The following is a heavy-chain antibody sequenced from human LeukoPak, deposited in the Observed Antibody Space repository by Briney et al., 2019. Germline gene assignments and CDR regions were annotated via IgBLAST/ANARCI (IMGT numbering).Heavy chain of an antibody. D-gene: IGHD1-26*01. Sequence: GRSLRLSCAASGFTFSSYAMHWVRQAPGKGLEWVAVISYDGSNKYYADSVKGRFTISRDNSKNTLYLQMNSLRAADTAVYYCARIGRSGGAAFDIWGQGTMVTVSS. J-gene: IGHJ3*02. CDR2: ISYDGSNK. CDR1: GFTFSSYA. CDR3: ARIGRSGGAAFDI. V-gene: IGHV3-30-3*01.